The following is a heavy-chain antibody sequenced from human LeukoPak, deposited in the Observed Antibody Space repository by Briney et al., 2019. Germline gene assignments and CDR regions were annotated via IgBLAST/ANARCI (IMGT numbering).Heavy chain of an antibody. CDR2: ISSSSSYI. CDR1: GFTFSSYS. Sequence: PGGSLRLSCAASGFTFSSYSMNWVRQAPGKGLEWVSSISSSSSYIYYADSVKRRFTISRDNAKNSLYLQMNSLTAEDTAVYYCARGYYGSGSSWFDPWGQGTLVTVSS. V-gene: IGHV3-21*01. J-gene: IGHJ5*02. CDR3: ARGYYGSGSSWFDP. D-gene: IGHD3-10*01.